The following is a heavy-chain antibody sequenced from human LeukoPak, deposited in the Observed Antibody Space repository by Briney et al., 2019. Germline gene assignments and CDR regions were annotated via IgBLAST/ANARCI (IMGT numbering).Heavy chain of an antibody. D-gene: IGHD2-2*01. Sequence: GGSLRLSCEASGFTFSSYAMSWVRQAPGKGLEWVAVISYDGSNKYYADSVKGRFTISRDNSKNTLYLQMNSLRAEDTAVYYCARGDCSSTSCYFDYWGQGTLVTVSS. CDR3: ARGDCSSTSCYFDY. CDR2: ISYDGSNK. V-gene: IGHV3-30*04. J-gene: IGHJ4*02. CDR1: GFTFSSYA.